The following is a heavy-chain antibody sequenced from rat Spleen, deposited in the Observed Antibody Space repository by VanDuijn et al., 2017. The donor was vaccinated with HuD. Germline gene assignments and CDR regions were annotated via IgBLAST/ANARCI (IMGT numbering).Heavy chain of an antibody. CDR2: ISAGGDNT. J-gene: IGHJ4*01. CDR3: ARHGYGYEGYYYVMDA. CDR1: GFTFSDFD. D-gene: IGHD1-7*01. V-gene: IGHV5S23*01. Sequence: EVQLVESGGGLVQPGRSLKLSCAASGFTFSDFDMAWVRQAPTKGLEWVAYISAGGDNTYYRDSVKGRFTISRDIAKNTQYLQMDSLRSEDTATYYCARHGYGYEGYYYVMDAWGQGASVTVSS.